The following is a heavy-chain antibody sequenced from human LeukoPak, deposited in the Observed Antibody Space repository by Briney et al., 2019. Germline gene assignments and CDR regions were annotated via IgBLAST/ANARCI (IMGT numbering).Heavy chain of an antibody. V-gene: IGHV3-30*02. D-gene: IGHD1-26*01. CDR1: EFTFSTYG. CDR2: IRYDGSNT. Sequence: GGSLRLSCAASEFTFSTYGMHWVRQAPGKGLEWVAFIRYDGSNTYYEDSVKGRFTISRDNSKNTLYLQMNSLRAEDTAVYYCAKDREQSAFGPAGAFDYWGQGTLVTVSS. CDR3: AKDREQSAFGPAGAFDY. J-gene: IGHJ4*02.